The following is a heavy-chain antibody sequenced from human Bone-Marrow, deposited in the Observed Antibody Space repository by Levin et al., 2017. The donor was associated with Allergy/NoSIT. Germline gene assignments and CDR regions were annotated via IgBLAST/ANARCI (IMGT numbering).Heavy chain of an antibody. CDR2: IYPGDSDT. V-gene: IGHV5-51*01. Sequence: GESLKISCKGSGYSFSTYWIGWVRQMPGKGLEWMGIIYPGDSDTRYSPSFQGQVTISADKSISTAYLQWSSLKASDTAMYYCARTAYYDTSGYSALLYSYFGLDVWGQGTTVTVSS. CDR1: GYSFSTYW. J-gene: IGHJ6*02. CDR3: ARTAYYDTSGYSALLYSYFGLDV. D-gene: IGHD3-22*01.